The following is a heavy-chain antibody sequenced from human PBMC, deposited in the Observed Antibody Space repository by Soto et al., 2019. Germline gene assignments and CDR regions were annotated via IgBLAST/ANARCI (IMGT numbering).Heavy chain of an antibody. Sequence: QVQLVQSGAEVKKPGSSVKVSCKASGGTFSSYTISWVRQAPGQGLEWMGRIIPILGIANYAQKFQGRVTITADKSTSTAYMELSSLRSEDTAVYYCARESVVVSATLSHYYYMDVWGKGTTVTVS. V-gene: IGHV1-69*08. D-gene: IGHD2-15*01. CDR2: IIPILGIA. CDR1: GGTFSSYT. J-gene: IGHJ6*03. CDR3: ARESVVVSATLSHYYYMDV.